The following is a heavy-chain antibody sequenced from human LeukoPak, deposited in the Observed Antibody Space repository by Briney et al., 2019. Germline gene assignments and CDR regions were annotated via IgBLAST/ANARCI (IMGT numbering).Heavy chain of an antibody. J-gene: IGHJ4*02. V-gene: IGHV4-59*01. CDR1: GGSISSYY. D-gene: IGHD3-22*01. CDR3: ARDRSGYYWFDY. CDR2: IYYSGST. Sequence: SETLSLTCTVSGGSISSYYWNWIRQPPGKGLEWIGYIYYSGSTSYNPSLKSRVTISVDTSKNQFSLKLSSVTAADTAVYYCARDRSGYYWFDYWGQGTLVTVSS.